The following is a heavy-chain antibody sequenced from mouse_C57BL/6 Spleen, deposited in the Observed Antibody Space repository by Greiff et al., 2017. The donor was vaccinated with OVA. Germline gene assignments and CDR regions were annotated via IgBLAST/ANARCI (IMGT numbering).Heavy chain of an antibody. V-gene: IGHV5-17*01. CDR2: ISSGSSTI. CDR1: GFTFSDYG. Sequence: DVKLVESGGGLVKPGGSLKLSCAASGFTFSDYGMHWVRQAPEKGLEWVAYISSGSSTIYYADTVKGRFTISRDNAKNTLFLQMTSLRSEDTAMYYCARGGLRLPYYAMDYWGQGTSVTVSS. D-gene: IGHD2-2*01. J-gene: IGHJ4*01. CDR3: ARGGLRLPYYAMDY.